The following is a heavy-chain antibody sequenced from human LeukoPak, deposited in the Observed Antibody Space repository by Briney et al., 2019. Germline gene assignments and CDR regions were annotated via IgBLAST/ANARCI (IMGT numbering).Heavy chain of an antibody. CDR1: GGSISSSSYY. CDR3: ARVDYYGSGSYPY. V-gene: IGHV4-39*01. D-gene: IGHD3-10*01. Sequence: SETLSLTCTVSGGSISSSSYYWGWIRQPPGKGLEWIGSIYYSGSTYYNPSLKSRVTISVDTSKNQFSLKLSSVTAADTAVYYCARVDYYGSGSYPYWGQGTLVTVSS. CDR2: IYYSGST. J-gene: IGHJ4*02.